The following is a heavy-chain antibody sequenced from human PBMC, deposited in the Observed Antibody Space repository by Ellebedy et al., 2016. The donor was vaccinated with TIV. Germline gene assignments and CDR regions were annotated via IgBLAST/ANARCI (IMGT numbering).Heavy chain of an antibody. J-gene: IGHJ4*02. CDR3: ARVRGSQSFDY. V-gene: IGHV3-7*03. D-gene: IGHD1-26*01. CDR1: GFSLSNYW. CDR2: IKQGGSEK. Sequence: GESLKISCAAAGFSLSNYWMTWVRQAPGKGLEWVANIKQGGSEKYYVDSVKGRFTISRDNAKNSLYLQMNTLRAEDTAVDYCARVRGSQSFDYWGQGTLVTVSA.